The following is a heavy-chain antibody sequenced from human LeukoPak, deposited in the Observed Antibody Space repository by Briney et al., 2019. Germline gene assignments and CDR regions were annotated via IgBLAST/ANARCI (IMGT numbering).Heavy chain of an antibody. Sequence: GGSLRLSCAASGFTFGTFWMTWVRQAPGKGLEWVANINPDGSEKHYVDSARGRFTISRDNAKNSLFLQMNSLRADDTAVYYCVRGTTVAYWGPGTLVIVSS. CDR1: GFTFGTFW. CDR3: VRGTTVAY. D-gene: IGHD1-7*01. V-gene: IGHV3-7*01. CDR2: INPDGSEK. J-gene: IGHJ4*02.